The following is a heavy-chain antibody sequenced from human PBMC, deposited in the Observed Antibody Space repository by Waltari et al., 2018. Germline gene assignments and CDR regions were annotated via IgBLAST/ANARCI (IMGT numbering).Heavy chain of an antibody. CDR1: EYTFTSSY. J-gene: IGHJ6*02. CDR2: INPRGGST. Sequence: QVQLVQSGAEVKKPGASVKISCKTSEYTFTSSYVHWVRKAPGQGLEWMGIINPRGGSTIYAQKFQGRVTMTRDTSTSTVYMELSSLRSEDTAVYYCASDTGALWMDVWGQGTTVTVSS. V-gene: IGHV1-46*01. CDR3: ASDTGALWMDV. D-gene: IGHD2-21*01.